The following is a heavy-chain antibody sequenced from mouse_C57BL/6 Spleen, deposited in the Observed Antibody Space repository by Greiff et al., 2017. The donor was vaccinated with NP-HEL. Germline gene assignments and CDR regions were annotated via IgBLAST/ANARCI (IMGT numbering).Heavy chain of an antibody. CDR3: THYAMDY. J-gene: IGHJ4*01. CDR1: GFSLTSYG. V-gene: IGHV2-4*01. CDR2: IWSGGST. Sequence: QVHVKQSGPGLVQPSQRLSITCTVSGFSLTSYGVHWVRQPPGKGLEWLGVIWSGGSTDYNAAFISRLSISKDNSKSQVFFKMNSLQADDTAIYYCTHYAMDYWGQGTSVTVSS.